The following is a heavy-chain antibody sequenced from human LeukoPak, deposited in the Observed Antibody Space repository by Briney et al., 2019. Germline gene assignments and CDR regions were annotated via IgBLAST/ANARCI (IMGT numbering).Heavy chain of an antibody. V-gene: IGHV1-69*04. CDR1: GGTFSSYA. D-gene: IGHD4-4*01. Sequence: ASVKVSCKASGGTFSSYAISWVRQAPGQGLEWMGRIIPILGIANYAQKFQGRVTITADKSTSTAYMELSSLRSEDTAVYYCARTVSPLGYYYYGMDVWGQGTTVTVSS. J-gene: IGHJ6*02. CDR2: IIPILGIA. CDR3: ARTVSPLGYYYYGMDV.